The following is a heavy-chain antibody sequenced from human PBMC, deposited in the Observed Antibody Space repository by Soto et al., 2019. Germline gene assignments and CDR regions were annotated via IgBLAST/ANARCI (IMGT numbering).Heavy chain of an antibody. V-gene: IGHV3-23*01. CDR1: GFTFSSYA. CDR2: ISGSGGST. Sequence: PGGSLRLSCAASGFTFSSYAMSWVRQAPGKGLEWVSAISGSGGSTYYADSVKGRFTISRDSSKNTLYLQMNSLRAEDTAVYYCAKDLLIGSSGWPGYWGQGTLVTVSS. J-gene: IGHJ4*02. CDR3: AKDLLIGSSGWPGY. D-gene: IGHD6-19*01.